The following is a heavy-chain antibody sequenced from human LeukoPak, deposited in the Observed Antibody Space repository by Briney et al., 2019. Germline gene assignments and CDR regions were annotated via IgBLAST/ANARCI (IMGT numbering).Heavy chain of an antibody. CDR2: ISYSGTT. D-gene: IGHD3-10*01. Sequence: SETLSLTCSVSGGSISSSSFYWGWIRQPPGKGLEWIGSISYSGTTYYEPSLRSRLTISVDTSKNQFSLKLSSVTAADTALYYCARRVVLRYYGSGSFYDPWGQGTLVTVSS. V-gene: IGHV4-39*01. CDR1: GGSISSSSFY. J-gene: IGHJ5*02. CDR3: ARRVVLRYYGSGSFYDP.